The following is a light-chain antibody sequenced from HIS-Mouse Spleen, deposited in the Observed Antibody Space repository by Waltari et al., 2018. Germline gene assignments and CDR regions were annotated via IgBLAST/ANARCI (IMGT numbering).Light chain of an antibody. CDR3: CSYAGSSTWV. CDR2: QGS. J-gene: IGLJ3*02. V-gene: IGLV2-23*01. Sequence: QSALTQPASVSGSPGQSITISCTGTSSAVGNYNIVAWYQQQPGKAPKLMIYQGSKRPSGVANRFSGSKSGNTASLTISGLQAEDEADYYCCSYAGSSTWVFGGGTKLTVL. CDR1: SSAVGNYNI.